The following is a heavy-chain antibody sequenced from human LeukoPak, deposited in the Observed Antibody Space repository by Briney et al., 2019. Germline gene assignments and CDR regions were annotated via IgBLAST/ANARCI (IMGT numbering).Heavy chain of an antibody. D-gene: IGHD2-2*02. CDR2: ICYSGST. CDR1: GGSISSGGYY. CDR3: ARDHITSRDIVVVPADIGMDV. Sequence: SQTLSLTCTASGGSISSGGYYWSWIRQHPGKGLEWFGYICYSGSTYYNPSLKSRVTMSVDTSKNQFSLKLSSVTAADTAVYYCARDHITSRDIVVVPADIGMDVWGQGTTVTVSS. J-gene: IGHJ6*02. V-gene: IGHV4-31*03.